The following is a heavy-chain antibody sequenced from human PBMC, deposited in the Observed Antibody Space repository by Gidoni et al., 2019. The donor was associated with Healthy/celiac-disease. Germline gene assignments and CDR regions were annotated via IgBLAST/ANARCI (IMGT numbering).Heavy chain of an antibody. Sequence: QVQRVESGGGVVQPGRSLRLSCAASGVTFSSYGMHWVRQAPGKGLGWVAVISYDGSNKYYADSVKGRFTISRDNSKNSLYLQMNSLRAEDTAVYYCAKDQAAAAPKGDYWGQGTLVTVSS. J-gene: IGHJ4*02. CDR1: GVTFSSYG. CDR2: ISYDGSNK. V-gene: IGHV3-30*18. D-gene: IGHD6-13*01. CDR3: AKDQAAAAPKGDY.